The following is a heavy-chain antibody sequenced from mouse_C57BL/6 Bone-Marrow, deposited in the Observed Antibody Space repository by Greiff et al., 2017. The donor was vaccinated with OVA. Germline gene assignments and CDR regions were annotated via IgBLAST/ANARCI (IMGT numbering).Heavy chain of an antibody. CDR3: ARGTTVVATDY. V-gene: IGHV1-82*01. Sequence: VQLQQSGPELVKPGASVKISCKASGYAFSSSWMNWVKQRPGKGLEWIVRIYPGDGDTNYNGKFKGKATLTADKSSSTAYMQLSSLTSEDSAVYFCARGTTVVATDYWGQGTTLTVSS. J-gene: IGHJ2*01. CDR1: GYAFSSSW. CDR2: IYPGDGDT. D-gene: IGHD1-1*01.